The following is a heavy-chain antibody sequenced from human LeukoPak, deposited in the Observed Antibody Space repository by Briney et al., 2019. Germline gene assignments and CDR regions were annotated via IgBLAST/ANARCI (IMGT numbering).Heavy chain of an antibody. J-gene: IGHJ4*02. V-gene: IGHV3-53*01. CDR1: GFTVSSNY. D-gene: IGHD6-13*01. Sequence: GGSLRLSCAASGFTVSSNYMSWVRQASGKGLEWVSVIYSGGSTYYADSVKGRFTISRDNSKNTLYLQMNSLRAEDTAVYYCAREGQQLGFDYWGQGTLVTVSS. CDR2: IYSGGST. CDR3: AREGQQLGFDY.